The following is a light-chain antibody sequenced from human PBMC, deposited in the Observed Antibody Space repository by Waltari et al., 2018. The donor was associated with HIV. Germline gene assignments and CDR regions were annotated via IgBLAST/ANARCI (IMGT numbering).Light chain of an antibody. J-gene: IGLJ1*01. CDR1: SSDVGSYNL. V-gene: IGLV2-23*02. CDR3: CSYAGSGDV. Sequence: QSALTQPAPVSGSPGQSITISCPGTSSDVGSYNLVSWYQQHPGKAPKLMIYEVSKRPSGVSNRFSGSKSGNTASLTISGLQAEDEADYYCCSYAGSGDVFGTGTKVTVL. CDR2: EVS.